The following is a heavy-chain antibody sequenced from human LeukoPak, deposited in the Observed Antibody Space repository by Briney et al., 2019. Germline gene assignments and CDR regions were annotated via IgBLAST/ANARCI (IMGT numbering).Heavy chain of an antibody. CDR1: GFTFSGSA. V-gene: IGHV3-73*01. CDR3: TRLGYNYDTSGNY. CDR2: IRSKANNYAT. J-gene: IGHJ4*02. D-gene: IGHD3-22*01. Sequence: GGSLRLSCAASGFTFSGSALHWVRQASGKGLEWVGRIRSKANNYATTYAASVKDRFTISRDDSKNTAYLQMHSLKTEDTTVYYCTRLGYNYDTSGNYWGQGTLVTVSS.